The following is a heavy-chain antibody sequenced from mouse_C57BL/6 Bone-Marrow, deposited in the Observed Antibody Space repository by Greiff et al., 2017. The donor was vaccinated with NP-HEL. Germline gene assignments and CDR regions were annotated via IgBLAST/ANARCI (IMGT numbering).Heavy chain of an antibody. V-gene: IGHV1-55*01. J-gene: IGHJ2*01. D-gene: IGHD4-1*01. CDR1: GYTFTSYW. CDR2: IYPGSGST. CDR3: AGGRWDDCFDY. Sequence: VQLQQSGAELVKPGASVKMSCKASGYTFTSYWITWVKQRPGQGLEWIGDIYPGSGSTNYNEKFKSKATLPVDTSSSTAYMQLSSRTSEDSAVDYCAGGRWDDCFDYWGQGTTLTVSS.